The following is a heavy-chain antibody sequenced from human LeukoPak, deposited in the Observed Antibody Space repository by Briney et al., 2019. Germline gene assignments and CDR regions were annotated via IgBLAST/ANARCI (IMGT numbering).Heavy chain of an antibody. CDR1: GGSISSGSYY. CDR3: ARGSSGSPRSFDI. J-gene: IGHJ3*02. D-gene: IGHD6-25*01. CDR2: IYTSGST. Sequence: PSETLSLTCTVSGGSISSGSYYWSWIRQPAGKGLEWIGRIYTSGSTNYNPSLKSRVTISVDTSKNQSSLKLSSVTAADTAVYYCARGSSGSPRSFDIWGQGTMVTVSS. V-gene: IGHV4-61*02.